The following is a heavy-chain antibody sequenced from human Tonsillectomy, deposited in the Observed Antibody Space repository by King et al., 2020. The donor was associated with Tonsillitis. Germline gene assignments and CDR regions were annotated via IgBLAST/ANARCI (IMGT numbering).Heavy chain of an antibody. Sequence: QLVQSGGGVVQPGGSLRLSCEASGFIFSDYGMHWVRQGPGKGLEWVAFIRYDGSKTDYGDSVKGRFTVSRDNSKNTLYLQMNSLRSEDTAVYYCAKDEGRRATAAYGMDVWGQETTVTVS. CDR1: GFIFSDYG. J-gene: IGHJ6*02. V-gene: IGHV3-30*02. D-gene: IGHD5-12*01. CDR3: AKDEGRRATAAYGMDV. CDR2: IRYDGSKT.